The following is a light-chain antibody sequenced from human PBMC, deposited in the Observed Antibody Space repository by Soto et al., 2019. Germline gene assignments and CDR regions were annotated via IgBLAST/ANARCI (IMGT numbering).Light chain of an antibody. CDR3: QQFGNSRYT. V-gene: IGKV3-20*01. CDR2: GAS. CDR1: QSLNSDY. J-gene: IGKJ2*01. Sequence: EMVLTQSPGTLSLSPGETATLSCRASQSLNSDYLAWYQQIPGQAPRVLIYGASTRAAGIPDRFSGSGSGTDFTLTITRLEPEDFAVYYCQQFGNSRYTFGQGTKLEIK.